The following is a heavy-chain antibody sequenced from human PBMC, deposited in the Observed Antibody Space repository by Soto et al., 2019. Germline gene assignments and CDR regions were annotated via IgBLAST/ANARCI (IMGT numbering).Heavy chain of an antibody. CDR3: AKGLGDYYYKDV. CDR1: GFTFSSYT. V-gene: IGHV3-23*01. CDR2: ISDSGGST. Sequence: EVQLLESGGGLVQPGGSLRLSCAASGFTFSSYTMSWVRQAPGKGLEWGSAISDSGGSTYYAHSVKGRFTIFRDNSKHTLFLQVNSLRAEDTAVYYCAKGLGDYYYKDVWGKGTTVTVSS. J-gene: IGHJ6*03.